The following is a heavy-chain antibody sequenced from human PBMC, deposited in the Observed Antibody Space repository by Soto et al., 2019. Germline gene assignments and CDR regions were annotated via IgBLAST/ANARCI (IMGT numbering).Heavy chain of an antibody. CDR3: VHRIRTTSGGGMDV. V-gene: IGHV2-5*01. CDR2: IYWNDNE. D-gene: IGHD1-1*01. J-gene: IGHJ6*02. CDR1: GFSLSTDEVG. Sequence: QITLKESGPTLVKPTQTLTLTCTFSGFSLSTDEVGVGWIRQPPGKALEWLAVIYWNDNEYYSPSLKSRLSITQDTSKKQVVLTMTHMDPVDTATYYCVHRIRTTSGGGMDVWGQGTTVTVSS.